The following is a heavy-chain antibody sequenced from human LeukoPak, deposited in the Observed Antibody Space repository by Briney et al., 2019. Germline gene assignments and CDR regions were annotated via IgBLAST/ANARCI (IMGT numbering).Heavy chain of an antibody. Sequence: GGSLRLSCAASGFTFSSYAMSWVRQAPGKGLEWVSGSGSGGTIYYADSVKGRFTISRDNSKNTLYLQMNSLRAEDTAVYYCAKDFWSGYYPNYWGQGTLVTVSS. V-gene: IGHV3-23*01. CDR1: GFTFSSYA. CDR2: SGSGGTI. D-gene: IGHD3-3*01. J-gene: IGHJ4*02. CDR3: AKDFWSGYYPNY.